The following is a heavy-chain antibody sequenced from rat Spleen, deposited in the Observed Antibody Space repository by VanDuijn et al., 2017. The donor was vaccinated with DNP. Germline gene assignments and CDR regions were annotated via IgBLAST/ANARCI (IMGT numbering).Heavy chain of an antibody. CDR2: ISYDGGST. CDR1: GFSFSDYY. V-gene: IGHV5-22*01. J-gene: IGHJ2*01. Sequence: EVQLVESGGGLVQPGRSLKLSCAASGFSFSDYYMAWVRQAPTKGLEWVAYISYDGGSTYYGDSVKGRFTISRDNAKSTLYLQMNSLRSEDMATYYCARHLATFDYWGQGVMVTVSS. CDR3: ARHLATFDY. D-gene: IGHD1-3*01.